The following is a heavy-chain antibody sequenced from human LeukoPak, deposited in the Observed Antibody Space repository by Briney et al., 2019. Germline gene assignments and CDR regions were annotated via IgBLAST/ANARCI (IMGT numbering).Heavy chain of an antibody. J-gene: IGHJ4*02. V-gene: IGHV3-15*01. CDR1: GFTVSNAW. CDR2: IKSKTDGETT. Sequence: GGSLRLSCAASGFTVSNAWMSWVRQAPGKGLEWVGRIKSKTDGETTDYAAAVKAIFTISSDDSKNTQYLKMSSRKTEEEALYYCTTVYSDSGGFYFNYCDYWGQGTLVTVS. D-gene: IGHD3-22*01. CDR3: TTVYSDSGGFYFNYCDY.